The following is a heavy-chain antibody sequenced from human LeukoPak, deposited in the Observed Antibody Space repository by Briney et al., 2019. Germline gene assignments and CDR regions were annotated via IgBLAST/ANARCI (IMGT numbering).Heavy chain of an antibody. D-gene: IGHD6-13*01. CDR1: GYTLTELS. V-gene: IGHV1-24*01. J-gene: IGHJ4*02. CDR3: ATDLIAAGGH. Sequence: ASVKVSCKVSGYTLTELSMHWVRQAPGKGLEWMGGFDPEDGETVYAQKFQGRITMTEDTSTDTAYMELSRLRSEDTAVYYCATDLIAAGGHWGQGTLVTVSS. CDR2: FDPEDGET.